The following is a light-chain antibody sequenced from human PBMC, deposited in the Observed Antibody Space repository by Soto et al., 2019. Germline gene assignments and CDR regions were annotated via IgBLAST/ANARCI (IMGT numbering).Light chain of an antibody. CDR3: AAWDDSLNGVV. J-gene: IGLJ2*01. V-gene: IGLV1-44*01. CDR2: SND. Sequence: QSVLTQPPSTSGTPGQRVTISCSGSSSNIGSDTVNWYQQVPGTAPKLLIYSNDQRPSGVPDRFSGSTSGTSAFLAISGLRSEDEADYYCAAWDDSLNGVVFGGGTKLTVL. CDR1: SSNIGSDT.